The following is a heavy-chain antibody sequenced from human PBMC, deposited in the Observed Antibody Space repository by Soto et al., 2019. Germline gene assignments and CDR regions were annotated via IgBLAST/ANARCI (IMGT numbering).Heavy chain of an antibody. Sequence: GPGAKKPGASVKVSCKASGYTFATSTISWLRQAPGQGTEWMGWIKAYSGNTNYAQKLQGRFTMTTDTSTSTAYMELRSLTTDDTAIYYCAIADYGDDDYWGQGTLVTVSS. D-gene: IGHD4-17*01. CDR3: AIADYGDDDY. J-gene: IGHJ4*02. CDR1: GYTFATST. V-gene: IGHV1-18*01. CDR2: IKAYSGNT.